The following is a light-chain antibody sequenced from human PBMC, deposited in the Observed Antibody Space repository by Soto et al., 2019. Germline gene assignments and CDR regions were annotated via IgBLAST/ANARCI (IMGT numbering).Light chain of an antibody. Sequence: EIVMTHSPATLSVSPGERATLSCRASQSVSNNLAWYQQKPGQAPRLLIYGASTRATAIPARFSGSGSGTEFTRTISSLQSEDFALYFCQQYDNWPYTFGQGTKLEIK. CDR2: GAS. V-gene: IGKV3-15*01. CDR1: QSVSNN. J-gene: IGKJ2*01. CDR3: QQYDNWPYT.